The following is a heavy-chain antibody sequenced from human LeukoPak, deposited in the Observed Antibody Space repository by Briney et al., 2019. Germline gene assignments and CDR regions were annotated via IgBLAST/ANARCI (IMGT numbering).Heavy chain of an antibody. CDR3: ARPSGSVTIFGMVDYFDY. CDR1: GFTFTNYG. V-gene: IGHV3-30*04. CDR2: IAYDGSNE. D-gene: IGHD3-3*01. Sequence: GSSLRLSCEVSGFTFTNYGMHWVRQAPGKGLDWVASIAYDGSNENYAESVKGRFTISRDNSKDTLYLQLNSLRAEDTAVYYCARPSGSVTIFGMVDYFDYWGQGSLVTVSS. J-gene: IGHJ4*02.